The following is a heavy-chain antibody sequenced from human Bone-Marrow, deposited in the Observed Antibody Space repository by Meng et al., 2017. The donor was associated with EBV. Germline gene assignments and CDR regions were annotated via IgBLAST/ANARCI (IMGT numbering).Heavy chain of an antibody. Sequence: VKLVQAGVEVKKPGASVKVSWNASGYTFTRYDINWVRQATGQGLEWMVWMNPNSGNTGYAQKFQGRVTMTRNTSISTAYMELSSLRSEDTAVYYCARGSDYGDYQPLGYWGQGTLVTVSS. CDR3: ARGSDYGDYQPLGY. CDR2: MNPNSGNT. V-gene: IGHV1-8*01. D-gene: IGHD4-17*01. J-gene: IGHJ4*02. CDR1: GYTFTRYD.